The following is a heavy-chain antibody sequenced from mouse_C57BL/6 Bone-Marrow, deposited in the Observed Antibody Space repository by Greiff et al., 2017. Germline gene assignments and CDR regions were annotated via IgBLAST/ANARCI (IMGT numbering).Heavy chain of an antibody. CDR3: ARDYYGSHFDY. CDR1: GYAFTNYL. D-gene: IGHD1-1*01. Sequence: QVQLQQSGAELVRPGTSVKVSCKASGYAFTNYLIEWVKQRPGQGLEWIGVINPGSGGTNYNEKFKGKATLTAAKSSSTAYMQLRSLTSEDSAVYFCARDYYGSHFDYWGQGTTLTVSS. CDR2: INPGSGGT. V-gene: IGHV1-54*01. J-gene: IGHJ2*01.